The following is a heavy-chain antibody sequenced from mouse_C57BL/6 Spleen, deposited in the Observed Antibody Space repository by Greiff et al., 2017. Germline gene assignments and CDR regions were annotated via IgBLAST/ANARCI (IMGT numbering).Heavy chain of an antibody. D-gene: IGHD1-1*01. CDR3: ARITTVVATGFDY. Sequence: EVQLQQSVAELVRPGASVKLSCTASGFNIKNTYMHWVKQRPEQGLEWIGRIDPANGNTKYAPKVQGKATITADTSSNTAYLQLSSLTSEDTAIYYCARITTVVATGFDYWGQGTTLTVSS. CDR2: IDPANGNT. V-gene: IGHV14-3*01. J-gene: IGHJ2*01. CDR1: GFNIKNTY.